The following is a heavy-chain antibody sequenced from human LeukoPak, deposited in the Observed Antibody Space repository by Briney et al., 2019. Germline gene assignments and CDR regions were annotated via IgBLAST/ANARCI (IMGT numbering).Heavy chain of an antibody. CDR3: ARALSGYAGDY. D-gene: IGHD5-12*01. Sequence: GGSLRLSCAASGFTFSSYEMNWVRQAPGKGLEWVSYISSSGSTIYYADSVKGRFTISRDNAKNPMYLQMNSLRAEDTAVYYCARALSGYAGDYWGQGTLVTVSS. J-gene: IGHJ4*02. CDR1: GFTFSSYE. V-gene: IGHV3-48*03. CDR2: ISSSGSTI.